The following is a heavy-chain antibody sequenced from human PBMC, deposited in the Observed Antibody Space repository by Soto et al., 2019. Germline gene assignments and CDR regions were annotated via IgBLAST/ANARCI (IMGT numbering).Heavy chain of an antibody. J-gene: IGHJ6*02. CDR2: IYYSGST. D-gene: IGHD5-18*01. V-gene: IGHV4-59*01. Sequence: SETLSLTCNVSGGSISNYYWNWIRQPPGKGLEWIGYIYYSGSTNYNPSLKSRVTISVDTSKNQFSLKLSSVTAADTAVYYCARVSDTAMAPYRMDVWGQGTTVTVSS. CDR1: GGSISNYY. CDR3: ARVSDTAMAPYRMDV.